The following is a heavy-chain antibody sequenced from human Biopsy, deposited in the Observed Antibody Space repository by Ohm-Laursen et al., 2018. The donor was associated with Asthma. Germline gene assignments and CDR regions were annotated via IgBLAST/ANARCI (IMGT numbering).Heavy chain of an antibody. CDR1: GGSINIGDYY. CDR2: IYYSGST. D-gene: IGHD4-17*01. Sequence: SETLSLTCTVSGGSINIGDYYWSWIRQHPVKGLEWIGHIYYSGSTYYNPSLKSRVSISLDTSKNQFSLSLTSVTAAGTAVYYCARTTYGHDGFDPWGQGTLVTVSS. V-gene: IGHV4-31*03. CDR3: ARTTYGHDGFDP. J-gene: IGHJ5*02.